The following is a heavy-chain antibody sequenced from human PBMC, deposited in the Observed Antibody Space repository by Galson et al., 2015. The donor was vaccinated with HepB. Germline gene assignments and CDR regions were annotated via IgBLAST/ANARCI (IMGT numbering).Heavy chain of an antibody. CDR3: ARHVVKGGSGWYGYYYGMDV. D-gene: IGHD6-19*01. V-gene: IGHV4-59*08. CDR1: GGSTSYYY. J-gene: IGHJ6*02. Sequence: ETLSLTCTVSGGSTSYYYWSWIRQPPGKGLEWIGYSFFGGNTNYNPSLKSRVSISGDTSKNQFSLKLGSVTAADTAVYYCARHVVKGGSGWYGYYYGMDVWGQGTTVTVSS. CDR2: SFFGGNT.